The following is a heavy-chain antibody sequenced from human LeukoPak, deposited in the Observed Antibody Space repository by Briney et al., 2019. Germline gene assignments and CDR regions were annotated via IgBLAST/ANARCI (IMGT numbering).Heavy chain of an antibody. D-gene: IGHD2-2*01. J-gene: IGHJ3*02. CDR3: ARPAHCSSTSCHPGPDAFDI. CDR2: FDPEDGET. V-gene: IGHV1-24*01. CDR1: GYTLSELS. Sequence: ASVKVSCKVSGYTLSELSMHWVRQGPGKGLEWMGGFDPEDGETIYAQKFQGRVTMTDDTSTDTAYMELSSLRSEDTAVYYCARPAHCSSTSCHPGPDAFDIWGQGTMVTVSS.